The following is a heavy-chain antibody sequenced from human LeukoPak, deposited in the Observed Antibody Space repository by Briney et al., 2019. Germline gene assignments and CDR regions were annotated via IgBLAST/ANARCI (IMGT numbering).Heavy chain of an antibody. CDR1: GGSISSYY. CDR2: IYYSGST. V-gene: IGHV4-59*01. D-gene: IGHD3-10*01. CDR3: ASLRDTMVRGVFDY. Sequence: SETLSLTCTVSGGSISSYYWSWIRQPPGKGLEWIGYIYYSGSTNYNPSLKSRVTISGDTSKNQFSLKLSSVTAADTAVYYCASLRDTMVRGVFDYWGQGTLVTVSS. J-gene: IGHJ4*02.